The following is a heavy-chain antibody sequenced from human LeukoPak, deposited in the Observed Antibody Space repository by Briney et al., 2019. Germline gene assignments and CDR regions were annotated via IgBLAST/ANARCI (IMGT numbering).Heavy chain of an antibody. V-gene: IGHV3-9*01. CDR2: VSWNSGSI. CDR3: AKVRQWLVQDDAFDI. CDR1: GFTFDDYA. D-gene: IGHD6-19*01. J-gene: IGHJ3*02. Sequence: PGGSLRLSCAASGFTFDDYARHWVGQAPGKGLESVSGVSWNSGSIGYADSVTGRFNISRHNAKNYLYLQMNSLTAEDTALYYCAKVRQWLVQDDAFDIWGQGTMVTVSS.